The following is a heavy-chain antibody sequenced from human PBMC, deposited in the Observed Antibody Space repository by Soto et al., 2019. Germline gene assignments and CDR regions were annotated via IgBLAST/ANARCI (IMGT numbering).Heavy chain of an antibody. V-gene: IGHV1-69*12. CDR3: ASGIQLWLRRINNGYSG. CDR2: IISMFGTA. D-gene: IGHD5-18*01. J-gene: IGHJ4*02. CDR1: GGTFSTYA. Sequence: QVQLVQSGAEVKKPESSVKVSCKAPGGTFSTYAISWVRQAPGQGLEWIGGIISMFGTANYAQRFQDRVTITADESTNTVYMELSSLRSEDTAVYFCASGIQLWLRRINNGYSGWGQGTLVTVSS.